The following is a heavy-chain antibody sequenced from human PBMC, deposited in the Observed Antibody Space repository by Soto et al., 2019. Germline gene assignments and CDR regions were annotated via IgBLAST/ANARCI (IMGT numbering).Heavy chain of an antibody. J-gene: IGHJ4*02. CDR3: ARESEDLTSNFDY. CDR1: GFIFTRYS. V-gene: IGHV3-21*06. CDR2: ISSTTNYI. Sequence: GGSLRLSCAASGFIFTRYSMNWVRQAPGKGLEWVSSISSTTNYIYYRDSMKGRFTISRDNAKNSLYLEMNSLRAEDTAVYYCARESEDLTSNFDYWGQGTLVTVSS.